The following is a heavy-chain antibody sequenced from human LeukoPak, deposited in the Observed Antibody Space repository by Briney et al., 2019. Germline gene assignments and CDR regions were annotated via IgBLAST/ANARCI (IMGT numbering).Heavy chain of an antibody. CDR2: IYNTGRT. CDR1: GGSITNYY. V-gene: IGHV4-59*08. Sequence: SETLSLTCSGSGGSITNYYWSWIRQSPGKGLEWLGFIYNTGRTNYNPSLQSRVTISIDTSKNQFSLKLSSVTAADTAVYYCASAPSLYGSGSFYNEKGFDPWGQGTLVTVSS. D-gene: IGHD3-10*01. CDR3: ASAPSLYGSGSFYNEKGFDP. J-gene: IGHJ5*02.